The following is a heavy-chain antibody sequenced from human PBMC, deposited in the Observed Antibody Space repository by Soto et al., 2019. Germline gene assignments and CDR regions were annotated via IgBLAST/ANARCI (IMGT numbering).Heavy chain of an antibody. D-gene: IGHD5-18*01. CDR1: GFTFSSYG. Sequence: QVQLVESGGGGVQPGRSWRLSCVVSGFTFSSYGMHWVRQAPGKGLEWVALVWYDGSNEYYSDSVKGRFTISRDNSENTLYLQMNSLRAEDTAVYYCARAPGTAMAYFDYWGQGTLVTVSS. CDR3: ARAPGTAMAYFDY. J-gene: IGHJ4*02. CDR2: VWYDGSNE. V-gene: IGHV3-33*01.